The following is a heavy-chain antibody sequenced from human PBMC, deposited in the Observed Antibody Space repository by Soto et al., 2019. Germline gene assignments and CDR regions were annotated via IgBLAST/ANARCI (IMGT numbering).Heavy chain of an antibody. D-gene: IGHD2-15*01. J-gene: IGHJ6*02. V-gene: IGHV4-39*01. CDR2: IYYSGST. CDR3: ASEETDGGNTCYYYYGMDV. Sequence: PSETLSLTCTVSGGSISSSSYYWGWIRQPPGKGLEWIGSIYYSGSTYYNPSLKSRVTISVDTSKNQFSLKLSSVTAADTAVYYCASEETDGGNTCYYYYGMDVWGQGTTVTVS. CDR1: GGSISSSSYY.